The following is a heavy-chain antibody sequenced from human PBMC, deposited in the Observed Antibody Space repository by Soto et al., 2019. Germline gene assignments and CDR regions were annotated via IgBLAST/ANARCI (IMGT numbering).Heavy chain of an antibody. Sequence: QVQLQESGPGLVKPSQTLSLTCTVSGGSISSGGYYWSWIRQHPGKGLEWIGYIYYSGSTYYNPSPTSRVTISVDTSKNQFSLKLSSVTAADTAVYYCAREYKGYCSGGSCYSGVWFDPWGQGTLVTVSS. D-gene: IGHD2-15*01. CDR1: GGSISSGGYY. J-gene: IGHJ5*02. CDR3: AREYKGYCSGGSCYSGVWFDP. CDR2: IYYSGST. V-gene: IGHV4-31*03.